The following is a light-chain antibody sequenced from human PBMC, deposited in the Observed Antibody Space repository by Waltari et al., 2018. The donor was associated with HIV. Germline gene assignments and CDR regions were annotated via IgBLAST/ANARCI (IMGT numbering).Light chain of an antibody. J-gene: IGLJ3*02. CDR1: SSDVGGYNY. Sequence: QSALTQPASVSGSPGQSITISCTGTSSDVGGYNYVSWYQQHPGTAPNLRISDVSNRPAGVSSRFSASKSGNSASLTISGLQAEDEADYYCSSYTSSSTWVFGGGTKLTVL. CDR3: SSYTSSSTWV. CDR2: DVS. V-gene: IGLV2-14*03.